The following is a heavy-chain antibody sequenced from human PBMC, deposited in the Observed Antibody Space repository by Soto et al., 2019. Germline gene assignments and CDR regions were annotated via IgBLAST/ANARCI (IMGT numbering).Heavy chain of an antibody. J-gene: IGHJ3*02. D-gene: IGHD2-2*01. CDR2: IYYSGST. CDR3: ARRGSKDIVVVPAAPLAFDI. CDR1: GGSISSGDYY. Sequence: PSETLSLTCTVSGGSISSGDYYWSWIRQPPGKGLEWIGSIYYSGSTYYNPSLKSRVTISVDTSKNQFSLKLSSVTAADTAVYYCARRGSKDIVVVPAAPLAFDIWGQGTMVPSPQ. V-gene: IGHV4-39*01.